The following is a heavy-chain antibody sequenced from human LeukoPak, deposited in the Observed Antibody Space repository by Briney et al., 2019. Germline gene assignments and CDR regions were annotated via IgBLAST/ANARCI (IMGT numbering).Heavy chain of an antibody. Sequence: PGGSLRLSCAASGFTFSSYGMHWVRQAPGKGLEWVAVIWYDGSNKYYADSVKGRFTISRDNSKNTLYLQMNSLRAEDTAVYYCASSTAMVPGDYWGREPWSPSPQ. D-gene: IGHD5-18*01. CDR2: IWYDGSNK. J-gene: IGHJ4*02. CDR3: ASSTAMVPGDY. CDR1: GFTFSSYG. V-gene: IGHV3-33*01.